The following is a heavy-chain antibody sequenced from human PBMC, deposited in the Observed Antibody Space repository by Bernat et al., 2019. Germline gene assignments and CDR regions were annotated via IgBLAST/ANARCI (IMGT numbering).Heavy chain of an antibody. Sequence: EVQLVESGGGLVQPGGSLRLSCAASGFTFSSYWMHWVRQAPGKGLVWVSRINSDGSSTSYADPVKGRFTISRDNAKNTLYLQMNSRRAEDTAVYYCASGTYYYDSSGYYRFDYWGQGTLVTVSS. CDR1: GFTFSSYW. CDR2: INSDGSST. D-gene: IGHD3-22*01. V-gene: IGHV3-74*01. CDR3: ASGTYYYDSSGYYRFDY. J-gene: IGHJ4*02.